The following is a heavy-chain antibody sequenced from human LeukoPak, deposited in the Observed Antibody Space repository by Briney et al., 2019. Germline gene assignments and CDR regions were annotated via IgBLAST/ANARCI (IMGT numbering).Heavy chain of an antibody. CDR1: GFTFSGPA. J-gene: IGHJ4*02. D-gene: IGHD6-19*01. Sequence: QPGGSLRLSCAASGFTFSGPAMHWVRQASGKGLEWVGRIRSKANSYATAYAASVKGRFTISRDDSKNTAYLQMNSLKTEDTAVYYCTRLPIAVAGLSHSGGYFDYWGQGTLVTVSS. CDR3: TRLPIAVAGLSHSGGYFDY. CDR2: IRSKANSYAT. V-gene: IGHV3-73*01.